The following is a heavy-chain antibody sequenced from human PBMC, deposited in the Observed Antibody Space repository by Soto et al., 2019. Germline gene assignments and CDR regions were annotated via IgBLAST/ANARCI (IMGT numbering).Heavy chain of an antibody. V-gene: IGHV3-30*18. CDR2: ISYDGSNK. CDR3: AKDYGDYIDYFDY. Sequence: QVQLVESGEGVVQPGRSLRLSCAASGFTFSSYGMHWVRQAPGKGLEWVAVISYDGSNKYYADSVKGRFTISRDNSKNTLYLQMNSLRAEDTAVYYCAKDYGDYIDYFDYWGQGTLVTVSS. D-gene: IGHD4-17*01. CDR1: GFTFSSYG. J-gene: IGHJ4*02.